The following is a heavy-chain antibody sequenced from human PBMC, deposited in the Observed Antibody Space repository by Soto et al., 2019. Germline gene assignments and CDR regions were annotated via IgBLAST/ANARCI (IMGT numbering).Heavy chain of an antibody. D-gene: IGHD2-2*01. CDR2: INHSGST. V-gene: IGHV4-34*01. Sequence: SETLSLTCAVYGGSFSGYYWSWIRQPPGKGLEWIGEINHSGSTNYNPSLKSRVTISVDTSKNQFSLKLSSVTAADTAVYYCAREVRRYCSSTSCSDWFDPWGQGTLVTVS. CDR1: GGSFSGYY. J-gene: IGHJ5*02. CDR3: AREVRRYCSSTSCSDWFDP.